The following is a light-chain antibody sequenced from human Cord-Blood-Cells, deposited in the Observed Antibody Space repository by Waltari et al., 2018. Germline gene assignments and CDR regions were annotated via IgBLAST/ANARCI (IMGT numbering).Light chain of an antibody. CDR2: GAS. V-gene: IGKV3-20*01. J-gene: IGKJ1*01. CDR3: QQYGSSPWT. Sequence: EIVLTQSPGTLSLSPGERATLSCRASQSVSSSYLAWYQQKPGQAPRLLIYGASSRATCIPDRFSGSGSGTDFTLTISRLEPEDLAVYYCQQYGSSPWTFGQGTKVEIK. CDR1: QSVSSSY.